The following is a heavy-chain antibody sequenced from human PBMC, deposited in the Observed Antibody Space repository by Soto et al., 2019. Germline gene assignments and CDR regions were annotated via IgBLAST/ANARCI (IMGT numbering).Heavy chain of an antibody. Sequence: EVQLVESGGGLVQPGGSLRLSCAASGFTVSSNYMSWVRQAPGKGLEWVSVIYSGGSTYYADSVKGRFTISRHNSKNTLYLQMNSLRAEDKAVYYSARGWEGYSSYWSQGTLVTVSS. D-gene: IGHD6-19*01. CDR1: GFTVSSNY. J-gene: IGHJ4*02. CDR3: ARGWEGYSSY. V-gene: IGHV3-53*04. CDR2: IYSGGST.